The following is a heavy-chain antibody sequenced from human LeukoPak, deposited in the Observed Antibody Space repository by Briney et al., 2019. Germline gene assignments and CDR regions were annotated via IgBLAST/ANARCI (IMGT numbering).Heavy chain of an antibody. CDR2: ISAYNGNT. CDR1: GYTFTSYG. J-gene: IGHJ4*02. D-gene: IGHD3-16*02. Sequence: ASVKVSCKASGYTFTSYGISWVRQAPGQGLEWMGWISAYNGNTNYAQKLQGRVTMTTDTSTSTAYMELRSLRSDDTAVYYCARDAPPGYDYVWGSYRSPSADYWGQGTLVTVSS. V-gene: IGHV1-18*01. CDR3: ARDAPPGYDYVWGSYRSPSADY.